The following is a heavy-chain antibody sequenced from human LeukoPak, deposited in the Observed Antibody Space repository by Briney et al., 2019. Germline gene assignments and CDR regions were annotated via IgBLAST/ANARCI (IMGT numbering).Heavy chain of an antibody. Sequence: PSETLSLTCTVSGGSISSYYWSWIRQPPGKELEWIGYIFYSGSTNYNPSLKSRVTISVDTSKNQFSLKLSSVTAADTAVYYCARLSIKDYFDYWGQGTLVTVSS. J-gene: IGHJ4*02. CDR3: ARLSIKDYFDY. V-gene: IGHV4-59*08. D-gene: IGHD3-16*02. CDR2: IFYSGST. CDR1: GGSISSYY.